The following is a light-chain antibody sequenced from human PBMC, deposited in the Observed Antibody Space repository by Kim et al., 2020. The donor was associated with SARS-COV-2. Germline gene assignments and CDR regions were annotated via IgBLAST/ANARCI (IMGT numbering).Light chain of an antibody. V-gene: IGKV1-5*01. CDR3: QQYNSYSVT. J-gene: IGKJ4*01. Sequence: DIQMTQSPSTLSASVGDRVTITFRASQSISSWLAWYQQKPGKAPKLLIYDASSLESGVPSRFSGSGSGTEFTLTISSLQPDDFATYYCQQYNSYSVTFGGGTKVDIK. CDR1: QSISSW. CDR2: DAS.